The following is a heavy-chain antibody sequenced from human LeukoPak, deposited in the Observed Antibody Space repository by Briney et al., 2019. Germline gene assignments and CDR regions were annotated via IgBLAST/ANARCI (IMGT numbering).Heavy chain of an antibody. J-gene: IGHJ4*02. CDR1: GYTFTSNY. CDR3: ARDHEGFDY. Sequence: ASVKVSCRASGYTFTSNYIHWVRQAPGQGLEWMGMIYPRDGRTSYAQKFQGRVTVTRDTSTSTVHMELSGLRSEDTAVYYCARDHEGFDYWGQGPLVTVSS. V-gene: IGHV1-46*01. CDR2: IYPRDGRT.